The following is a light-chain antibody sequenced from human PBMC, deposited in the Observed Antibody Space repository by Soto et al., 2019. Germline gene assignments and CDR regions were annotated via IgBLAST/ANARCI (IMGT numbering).Light chain of an antibody. CDR2: RAS. V-gene: IGKV3-15*01. CDR3: QQYNQWPGT. J-gene: IGKJ3*01. CDR1: QSITNN. Sequence: EILMTQSPATLSVPPGERATLSCRASQSITNNLAWYQHKPGQAPRLLIYRASARATGIPARFSGSGSGTESTLTINSLQSEDFAVYYCQQYNQWPGTFGPGTKVDIK.